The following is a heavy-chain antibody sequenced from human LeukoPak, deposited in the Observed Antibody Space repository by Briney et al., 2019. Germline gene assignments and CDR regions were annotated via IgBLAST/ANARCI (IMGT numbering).Heavy chain of an antibody. J-gene: IGHJ4*02. V-gene: IGHV3-9*01. CDR3: AARDSSGSFDY. CDR2: ISWNSGSI. CDR1: GFTFDDYA. D-gene: IGHD3-22*01. Sequence: GGSLRLSCAASGFTFDDYAMHWVRQAPGKGLEWVSGISWNSGSIGYADSVKGRFTISRDNAKNSLYLQMNSLRAEDTALYYCAARDSSGSFDYWGQGTLVTVSS.